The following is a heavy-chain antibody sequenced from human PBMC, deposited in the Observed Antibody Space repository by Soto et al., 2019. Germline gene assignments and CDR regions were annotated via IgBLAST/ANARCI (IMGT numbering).Heavy chain of an antibody. Sequence: QVQLVQSGAEVQKPGSSVKVSCLASRGTFNRYAINWVRQAPGHGLEWLGALVPQFGTPNYAQKFQDRVKIVADESTNTTSMELRGLTSDDTAVYYCARQNRDTPMVPFDVWGQGTLVTVSS. D-gene: IGHD5-18*01. CDR3: ARQNRDTPMVPFDV. CDR1: RGTFNRYA. CDR2: LVPQFGTP. J-gene: IGHJ4*02. V-gene: IGHV1-69*01.